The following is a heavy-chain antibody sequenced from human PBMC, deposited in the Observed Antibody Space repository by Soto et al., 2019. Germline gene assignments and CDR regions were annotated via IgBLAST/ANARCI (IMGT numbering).Heavy chain of an antibody. J-gene: IGHJ4*02. V-gene: IGHV3-23*01. Sequence: GGSLRLSCAASGFFFSGYAMTWARRAPGKGLEWVSSISGSGANAYYEDSVKGRFTISRDNSKNTLYLQMNSLRVEDTAVYYCANWVEGSHVYFDYWGRGTLVTVSS. CDR3: ANWVEGSHVYFDY. D-gene: IGHD6-13*01. CDR1: GFFFSGYA. CDR2: ISGSGANA.